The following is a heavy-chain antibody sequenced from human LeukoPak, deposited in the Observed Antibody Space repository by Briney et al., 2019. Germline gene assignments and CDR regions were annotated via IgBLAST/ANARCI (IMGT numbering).Heavy chain of an antibody. D-gene: IGHD2-15*01. Sequence: SETLSLTCTVSGGSISSSSYYWGWIRQPPGKGLEWIGSIYHSGKTYYNPSLKSRVTISIDTSKNEFSLKLSSVTAADTAVYYCTRETIVVVVVAGVHYMDVWGKGTTVTVSS. CDR2: IYHSGKT. V-gene: IGHV4-39*07. CDR1: GGSISSSSYY. CDR3: TRETIVVVVVAGVHYMDV. J-gene: IGHJ6*03.